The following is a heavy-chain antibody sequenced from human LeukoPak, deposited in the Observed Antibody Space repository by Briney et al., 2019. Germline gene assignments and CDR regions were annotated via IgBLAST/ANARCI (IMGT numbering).Heavy chain of an antibody. CDR3: ATEVYYGSGSYYYYYGMDV. D-gene: IGHD3-10*01. CDR1: GYTFTSYD. J-gene: IGHJ6*02. CDR2: MNPNSGHT. V-gene: IGHV1-8*01. Sequence: ASVKVSCKASGYTFTSYDINWVRQATGQGLEWMGWMNPNSGHTGYVQKFQGRVTMTRNTSTSTAYMELSSLRSEDTAVYYCATEVYYGSGSYYYYYGMDVWGQGTTVTVSS.